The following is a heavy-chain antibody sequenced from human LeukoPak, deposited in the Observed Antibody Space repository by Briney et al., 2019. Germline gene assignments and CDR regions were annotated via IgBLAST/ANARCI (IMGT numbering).Heavy chain of an antibody. CDR2: IWYDGSNK. Sequence: GGSLRLSCAASGFTFSSYGMHWVRQAQGKGLEWVAVIWYDGSNKYYADSVKGRFTISRDNSKNTLYLQMNSLRAEDTAVYYCAREDSSSLDYWGQGTLVTVSS. CDR3: AREDSSSLDY. D-gene: IGHD6-6*01. J-gene: IGHJ4*02. CDR1: GFTFSSYG. V-gene: IGHV3-33*01.